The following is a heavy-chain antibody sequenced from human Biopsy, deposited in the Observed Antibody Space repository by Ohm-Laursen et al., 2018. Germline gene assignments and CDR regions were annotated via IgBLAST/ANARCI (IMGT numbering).Heavy chain of an antibody. CDR2: IYSGGDT. CDR3: ARESALKWYQSLSYFNGMDV. J-gene: IGHJ6*02. Sequence: SLRLSCAASGFTVYNNYMTWVRQAPGKGLEWVSLIYSGGDTRYADSGKGRFTISRDNAKSSLFLHMNSLRAEDTAVYYCARESALKWYQSLSYFNGMDVWGQGTTVTVSS. D-gene: IGHD2-2*01. CDR1: GFTVYNNY. V-gene: IGHV3-66*01.